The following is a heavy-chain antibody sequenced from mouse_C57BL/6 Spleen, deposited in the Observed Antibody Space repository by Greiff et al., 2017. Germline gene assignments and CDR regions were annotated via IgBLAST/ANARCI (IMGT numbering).Heavy chain of an antibody. CDR3: ARNKGITTVVAPYYAMDY. J-gene: IGHJ4*01. V-gene: IGHV2-2*01. D-gene: IGHD1-1*01. CDR2: LRSGGST. Sequence: VQLQQSGPGLVQPSQSLSITCTVSGFSLTSYGVHWVRQSPGKGLEWLGVLRSGGSTDYNAAFISRLSISKDNSKSQVFFKMNSLQADDTAIYYCARNKGITTVVAPYYAMDYWGQGTSVTVSS. CDR1: GFSLTSYG.